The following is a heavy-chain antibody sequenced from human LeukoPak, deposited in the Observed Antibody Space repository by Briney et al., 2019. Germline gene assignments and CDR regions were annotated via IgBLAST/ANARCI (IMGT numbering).Heavy chain of an antibody. Sequence: PGGSLRLSCAASGFTFSSYWMHWVRQAPGKGLVWVSRINSDGSSTSYADSVKGRFTISRDNAKNSLYLQMNSLRVEDTAMYFCARDYIGGWNDYWGQGTLVTVSS. J-gene: IGHJ4*02. CDR3: ARDYIGGWNDY. CDR1: GFTFSSYW. CDR2: INSDGSST. D-gene: IGHD3-16*01. V-gene: IGHV3-74*01.